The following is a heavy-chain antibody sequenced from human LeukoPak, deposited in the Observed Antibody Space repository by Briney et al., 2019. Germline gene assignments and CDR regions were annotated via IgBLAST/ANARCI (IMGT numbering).Heavy chain of an antibody. CDR1: GGSISGYY. V-gene: IGHV4-59*01. CDR3: TRCARYCGSGCYPDAFDI. CDR2: IYHSGST. J-gene: IGHJ3*02. Sequence: PSETLSLTCTVSGGSISGYYWSWIRQPPGKGLEWIGYIYHSGSTNYNTSLKSRVTMSVDTSKNQFSLNLNSVTAADTAVYYCTRCARYCGSGCYPDAFDIWGQGTMVTVSS. D-gene: IGHD2-21*02.